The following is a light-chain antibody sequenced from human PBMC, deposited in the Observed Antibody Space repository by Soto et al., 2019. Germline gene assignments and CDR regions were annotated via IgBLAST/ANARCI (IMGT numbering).Light chain of an antibody. CDR2: GDN. CDR3: ASWDNSLNGLYV. J-gene: IGLJ1*01. V-gene: IGLV1-44*01. CDR1: SSNIGSHP. Sequence: QSVLTQPPSASGTPGQRVTISFSGSSSNIGSHPVNLYQQLPGTAPKLLLYGDNQRPSGVPDRFSASKSGASASLAISGLQSEDEATYYCASWDNSLNGLYVFGAGTKVTVL.